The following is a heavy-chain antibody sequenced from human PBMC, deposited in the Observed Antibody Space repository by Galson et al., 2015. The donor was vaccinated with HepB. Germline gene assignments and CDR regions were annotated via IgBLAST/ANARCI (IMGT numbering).Heavy chain of an antibody. J-gene: IGHJ6*01. CDR3: ARRSLGTKGAVDA. V-gene: IGHV3-30-3*01. CDR1: GLTLRCYP. D-gene: IGHD1-1*01. CDR2: ISYDGRNV. Sequence: PLRLTCAASGLTLRCYPIYWVRHAAGKGLEWAALISYDGRNVYYAGCEKDRFPICSDHSKNTLYLQMNSLGAEDTAVYYCARRSLGTKGAVDAWGQWTTFTVSS.